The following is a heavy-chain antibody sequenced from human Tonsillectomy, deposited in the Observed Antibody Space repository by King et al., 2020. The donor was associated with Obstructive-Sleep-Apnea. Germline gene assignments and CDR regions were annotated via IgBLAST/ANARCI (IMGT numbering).Heavy chain of an antibody. CDR1: GFTFSSYW. D-gene: IGHD2-2*01. CDR2: INSDGSTT. V-gene: IGHV3-74*01. CDR3: ARDRDCRSTSCFFGMDV. Sequence: VQLVESGGGLVQPGGSLRLSCAASGFTFSSYWMHWVRQAPGKGLVWVSLINSDGSTTTYADSVKGRFTSSRDNAKNTLHLQMSSLRAEDTAVYFCARDRDCRSTSCFFGMDVWGQGTTVTVSS. J-gene: IGHJ6*02.